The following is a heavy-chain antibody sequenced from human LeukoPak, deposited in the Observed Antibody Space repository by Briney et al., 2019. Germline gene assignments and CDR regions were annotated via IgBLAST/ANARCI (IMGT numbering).Heavy chain of an antibody. CDR1: GGSISSYY. J-gene: IGHJ4*02. Sequence: PSETLSLTCTVSGGSISSYYWSWIRQPPGKGLEWIGYIYYSGSTNYNPSLKSRVTISVDTSRNQFFLKLNSVTAADTAVYYCARGDGYYTYIDYWGQGALVTVSS. V-gene: IGHV4-59*01. CDR2: IYYSGST. CDR3: ARGDGYYTYIDY. D-gene: IGHD3-3*01.